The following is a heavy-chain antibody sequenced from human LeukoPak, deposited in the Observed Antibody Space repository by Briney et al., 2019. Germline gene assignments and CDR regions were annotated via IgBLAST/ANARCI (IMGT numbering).Heavy chain of an antibody. D-gene: IGHD1-26*01. V-gene: IGHV3-23*01. J-gene: IGHJ4*02. CDR2: ISGSGGTT. CDR1: GFTFSSYA. Sequence: PGGSLRLSCAASGFTFSSYAVNWVRQAPGKGLEWVSGISGSGGTTYYADSVKGRFSISRDNSKNTLYLQMNSLRAEDTAIYYCAKGLYSGSYWGSFDYWGQGTLVTVSS. CDR3: AKGLYSGSYWGSFDY.